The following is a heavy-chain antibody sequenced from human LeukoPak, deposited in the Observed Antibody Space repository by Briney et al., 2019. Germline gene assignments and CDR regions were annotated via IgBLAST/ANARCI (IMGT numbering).Heavy chain of an antibody. V-gene: IGHV3-7*01. CDR2: IKQDGSEK. J-gene: IGHJ4*02. CDR3: ARDQGYSNI. Sequence: PGGSLRLSCAASGFTFSSYWMSWVRQAPGKGPEWVANIKQDGSEKSYVDSVKGRFTISRDNAKNSLFLQMNSPRPEDTAVYYCARDQGYSNIWGQGTLVTVSS. CDR1: GFTFSSYW. D-gene: IGHD6-13*01.